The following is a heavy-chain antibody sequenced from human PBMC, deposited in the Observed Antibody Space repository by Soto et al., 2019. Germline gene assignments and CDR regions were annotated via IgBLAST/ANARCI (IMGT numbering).Heavy chain of an antibody. J-gene: IGHJ4*02. V-gene: IGHV3-74*01. CDR2: MISDGSST. CDR1: GFTFGNYW. Sequence: GGSLRLSCAASGFTFGNYWMHWVRQAPGKGLEWVSRMISDGSSTNYADSVKGLFTVSRDNAKNTLYLQMNSLRAEDTAVYYCATAEVDYWGPGTLVTVSS. CDR3: ATAEVDY.